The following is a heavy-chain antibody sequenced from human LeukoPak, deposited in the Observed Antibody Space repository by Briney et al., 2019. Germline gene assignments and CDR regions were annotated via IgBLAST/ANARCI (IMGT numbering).Heavy chain of an antibody. CDR2: IYTSGST. D-gene: IGHD1-26*01. J-gene: IGHJ6*03. CDR3: ARDRVGATSYYYYYYMDV. Sequence: SETLSLTCTVSGGSISSYYWSWIRQPAGKGLEWIGRIYTSGSTNYNPSLKSRVTMSVDTSKNQFSLKLSSVTAADTAVYYCARDRVGATSYYYYYYMDVWGKGTTVTISS. CDR1: GGSISSYY. V-gene: IGHV4-4*07.